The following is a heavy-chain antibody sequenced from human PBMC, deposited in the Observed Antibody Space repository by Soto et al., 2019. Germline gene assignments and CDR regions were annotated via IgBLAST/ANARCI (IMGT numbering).Heavy chain of an antibody. V-gene: IGHV2-5*02. D-gene: IGHD1-1*01. CDR2: IYWDDDK. J-gene: IGHJ4*02. CDR3: AHRADLQGNWNGGYFDF. CDR1: GFSLTARPVG. Sequence: SGPTLVNPTQTLTLTCTFSGFSLTARPVGMGWIRQPPGKALERLALIYWDDDKRYNPSLKSRLTITKDTSNNQVVLTMTNMDPMDTATYYCAHRADLQGNWNGGYFDFWGPGALVTVS.